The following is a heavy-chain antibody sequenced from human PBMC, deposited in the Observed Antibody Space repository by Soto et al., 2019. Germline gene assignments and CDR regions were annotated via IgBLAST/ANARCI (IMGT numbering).Heavy chain of an antibody. Sequence: QVQLVQSGAEVKKPGSSVKVSCKASGGTFSSYAISWVRQAPGQGLEWMGGIIPIFGTANYAQKFQGSVTITADESTSTAYMELSSMRAEDTAVYYCARDSDFRSEIGAFDIWGQGTMVTVSS. CDR3: ARDSDFRSEIGAFDI. CDR2: IIPIFGTA. CDR1: GGTFSSYA. J-gene: IGHJ3*02. D-gene: IGHD2-21*02. V-gene: IGHV1-69*01.